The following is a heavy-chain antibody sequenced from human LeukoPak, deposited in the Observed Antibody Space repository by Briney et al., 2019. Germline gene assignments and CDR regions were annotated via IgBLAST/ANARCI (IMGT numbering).Heavy chain of an antibody. V-gene: IGHV3-33*01. CDR1: GFTFSDYA. J-gene: IGHJ4*02. D-gene: IGHD6-19*01. CDR3: ARADHGWYTFDY. CDR2: IWYDGTNQ. Sequence: GGSLRLSCAASGFTFSDYAMHWVRQAPGKGLKWLAVIWYDGTNQYYADSVKGRFTISRDNSKNTLFLQMNSLRAEDTAVYYCARADHGWYTFDYWGQGTLVTVPS.